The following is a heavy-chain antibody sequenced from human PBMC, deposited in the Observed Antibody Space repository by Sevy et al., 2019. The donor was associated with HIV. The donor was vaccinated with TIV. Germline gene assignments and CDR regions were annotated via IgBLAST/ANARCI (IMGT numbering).Heavy chain of an antibody. V-gene: IGHV4-38-2*02. CDR2: IYHSGST. CDR1: GYSISSGYY. D-gene: IGHD2-15*01. J-gene: IGHJ5*02. Sequence: SETLSLTCAVSGYSISSGYYWGWIRQPPGKGLEWIGSIYHSGSTYYNPSLKSRVTISVDTSKNQFSLKLSSVTAADTDVYYCARDQNSLPCSGGSCDEGAPFDPWGQGTLVTVSS. CDR3: ARDQNSLPCSGGSCDEGAPFDP.